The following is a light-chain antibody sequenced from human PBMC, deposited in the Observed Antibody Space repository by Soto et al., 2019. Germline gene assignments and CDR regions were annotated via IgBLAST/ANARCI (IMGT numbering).Light chain of an antibody. V-gene: IGKV2-30*01. J-gene: IGKJ1*01. CDR1: QSLLYSDGDTY. CDR3: MQGSHWPWT. CDR2: KVS. Sequence: DVVMTQSPLSLPVTLGQPASISCRSNQSLLYSDGDTYLNWFQQRPGHSPRRLVYKVSDRDSGVPDRFSGSGSGTDFTLKISRVEAEDIGVYYCMQGSHWPWTFGQGTKVDIK.